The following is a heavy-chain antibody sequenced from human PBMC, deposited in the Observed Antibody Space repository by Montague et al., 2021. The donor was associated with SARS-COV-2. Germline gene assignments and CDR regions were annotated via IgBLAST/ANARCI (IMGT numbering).Heavy chain of an antibody. CDR1: GGSISSPDYY. CDR2: ISYAGRT. J-gene: IGHJ3*02. D-gene: IGHD3-3*01. CDR3: ARGQVTIFAVLIMLPAAGAIDM. V-gene: IGHV4-39*02. Sequence: SETLSLTCTVSGGSISSPDYYWGWIRQSPGKGLEWIGSISYAGRTYYNPSLRSRVSFSMDTSKNHFSLSLNSVTAADTATYYCARGQVTIFAVLIMLPAAGAIDMWGQGTKVTVSS.